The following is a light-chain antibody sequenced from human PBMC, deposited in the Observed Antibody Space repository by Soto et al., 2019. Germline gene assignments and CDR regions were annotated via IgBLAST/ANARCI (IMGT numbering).Light chain of an antibody. Sequence: VMTQAPATLSVSPGERATLSCRASQTINNTIAWYQLKDGQVPRXFIYGASTRATDIPARFSGSGSGTELTITISSLQSEDFVEYDCQQYNNWPQTFGQGTKVDNK. CDR3: QQYNNWPQT. CDR1: QTINNT. J-gene: IGKJ1*01. V-gene: IGKV3-15*01. CDR2: GAS.